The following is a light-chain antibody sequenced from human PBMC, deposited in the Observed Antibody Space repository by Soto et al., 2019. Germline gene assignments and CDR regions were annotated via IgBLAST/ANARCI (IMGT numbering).Light chain of an antibody. V-gene: IGKV1-5*03. CDR3: QQYNDNWT. J-gene: IGKJ1*01. CDR2: KAS. Sequence: DIQMTQSPSTLSASVGDRVTITCRPSQSISSWLAWYQQKPGKAPKLLIYKASTLQSGVPSRFSGSGSGTEFTLAISSLQPDDSATYYCQQYNDNWTFGQGTKVEIK. CDR1: QSISSW.